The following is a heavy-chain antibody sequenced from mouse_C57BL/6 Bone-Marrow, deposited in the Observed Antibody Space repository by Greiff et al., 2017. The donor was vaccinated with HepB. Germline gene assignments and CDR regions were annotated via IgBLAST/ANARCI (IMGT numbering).Heavy chain of an antibody. CDR1: GYAFTNYL. J-gene: IGHJ3*01. V-gene: IGHV1-54*01. CDR3: ATLPRFAY. CDR2: INPGSGGT. Sequence: VQLQQSGAELVRPGTSVKVSCKASGYAFTNYLIEWVKQRPGQGLEWIGVINPGSGGTNYNEKFKRKATLTADKSSSTAYMQLSSLTSEDSAVYFCATLPRFAYWGQGTLVTVSA. D-gene: IGHD2-10*01.